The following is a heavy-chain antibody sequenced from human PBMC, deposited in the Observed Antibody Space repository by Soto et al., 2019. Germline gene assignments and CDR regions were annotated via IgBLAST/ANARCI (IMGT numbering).Heavy chain of an antibody. V-gene: IGHV3-48*01. Sequence: EVQLVESGGGLVQPGGSLRLSCAASGFTFSSYSMNWVRQAPGKGLEWVSYISSSSSTIYYADSVKGRFTISRDNAKNSLYLQMNSPRAEDTAVYYCARHPERIAQIGWFDTWGQGTLVTVSS. J-gene: IGHJ5*02. CDR3: ARHPERIAQIGWFDT. CDR1: GFTFSSYS. D-gene: IGHD6-13*01. CDR2: ISSSSSTI.